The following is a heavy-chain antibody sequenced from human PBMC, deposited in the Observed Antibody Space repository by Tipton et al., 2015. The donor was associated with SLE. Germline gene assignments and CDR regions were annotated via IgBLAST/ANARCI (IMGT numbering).Heavy chain of an antibody. CDR3: ARATRIIAAAATSPHYFNY. J-gene: IGHJ4*02. Sequence: TLSLTCAVSGYSISSGHYWGWIRQPPGKGLEWIGSLYATGGRDYNPSLKSRLTMSLDTLKNHFSLSLSSVTAADSAIYYCARATRIIAAAATSPHYFNYWGQGALVTVSS. D-gene: IGHD6-25*01. CDR1: GYSISSGHY. CDR2: LYATGGR. V-gene: IGHV4-38-2*01.